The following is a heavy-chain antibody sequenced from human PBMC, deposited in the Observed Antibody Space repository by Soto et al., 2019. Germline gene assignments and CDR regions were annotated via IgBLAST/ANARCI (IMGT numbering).Heavy chain of an antibody. J-gene: IGHJ6*02. Sequence: QVQLVQSGAEVKKPGSSVKVSCKASGGTFRNYPITWVRQAPGQGLEWMGRVIPLLDMTNYSQPSQGRFPITSDKSTSTALLDLSRLRSDDTAVYDCARERAPLLQDPHSGLDVWGQGTTVSVS. CDR1: GGTFRNYP. CDR2: VIPLLDMT. CDR3: ARERAPLLQDPHSGLDV. V-gene: IGHV1-69*04.